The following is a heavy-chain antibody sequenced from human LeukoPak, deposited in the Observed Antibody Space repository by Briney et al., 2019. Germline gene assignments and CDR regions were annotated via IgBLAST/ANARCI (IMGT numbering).Heavy chain of an antibody. D-gene: IGHD2-2*01. V-gene: IGHV3-7*01. CDR3: ATYSSSNGREFQY. J-gene: IGHJ1*01. CDR1: GFTFSSYV. CDR2: IQQHGSET. Sequence: PGGSLRLSCAASGFTFSSYVMNWVRQAPGKGLEWVANIQQHGSETYYGDSVKGRFTISRDNAKNSLYLQMNSLRAEDTAVYYCATYSSSNGREFQYWGQGTLVTVSS.